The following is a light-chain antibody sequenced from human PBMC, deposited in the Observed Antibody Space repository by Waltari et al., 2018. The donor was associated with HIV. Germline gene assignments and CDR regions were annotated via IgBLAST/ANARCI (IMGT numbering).Light chain of an antibody. CDR1: SLRRYS. Sequence: SSDLTQDPAVSVALGQTVRITCQGDSLRRYSVNWYQQKPGQAPVVVMYGKDNRPSGIPDRFSGSSSGNTGSLTITGAQAEDEAVYYCDSRDTNDKHHVFGTGTKVTV. J-gene: IGLJ1*01. CDR3: DSRDTNDKHHV. V-gene: IGLV3-19*01. CDR2: GKD.